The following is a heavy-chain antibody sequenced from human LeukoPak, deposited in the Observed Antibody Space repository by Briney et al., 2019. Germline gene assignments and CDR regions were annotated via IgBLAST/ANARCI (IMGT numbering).Heavy chain of an antibody. CDR3: ARDSGSYLDWFDP. CDR1: AFTFSSYS. V-gene: IGHV3-21*01. J-gene: IGHJ5*02. Sequence: GGSLSPASAASAFTFSSYSMNWVRQAPGKGLEWVSSISSSGSYIYYADSVKGRFTISRDNAKNSLYLQMNSLRAEDTAVYYCARDSGSYLDWFDPWGQGTLHSVSS. CDR2: ISSSGSYI. D-gene: IGHD1-26*01.